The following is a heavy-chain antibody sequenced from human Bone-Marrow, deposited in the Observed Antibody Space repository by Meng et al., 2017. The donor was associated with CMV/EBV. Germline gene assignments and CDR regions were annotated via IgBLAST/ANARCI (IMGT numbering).Heavy chain of an antibody. CDR3: ARYHISSSDYYYYGMDV. CDR1: GFTFSSYA. Sequence: ESLKISCAASGFTFSSYAMSWIRQPPGKGLEWIGYIHYSGSTNYNPSLKSRVTILVDTSKNQFSLKLSSVTAADTAVYYCARYHISSSDYYYYGMDVWGQGTTVTVSS. CDR2: IHYSGST. D-gene: IGHD6-6*01. J-gene: IGHJ6*02. V-gene: IGHV4-59*01.